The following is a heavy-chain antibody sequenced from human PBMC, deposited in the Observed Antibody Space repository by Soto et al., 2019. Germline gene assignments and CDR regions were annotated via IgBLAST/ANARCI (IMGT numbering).Heavy chain of an antibody. D-gene: IGHD3-3*01. CDR2: IWYDGSNK. Sequence: GGSLRLSCAASGFTCSSYGMHWVRQAPGKGLEWVAVIWYDGSNKYYADSVKGRFTISRDNSKNTLYLQMNSLRAEDTAVYYCARGLPGSNRITIFGVVPQYESNYYYYMDVWGKGTTVTVSS. V-gene: IGHV3-33*01. J-gene: IGHJ6*03. CDR1: GFTCSSYG. CDR3: ARGLPGSNRITIFGVVPQYESNYYYYMDV.